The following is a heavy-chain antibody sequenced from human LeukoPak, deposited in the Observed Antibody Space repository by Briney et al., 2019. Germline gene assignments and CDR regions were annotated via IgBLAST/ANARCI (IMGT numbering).Heavy chain of an antibody. D-gene: IGHD6-19*01. V-gene: IGHV3-48*01. J-gene: IGHJ4*02. CDR1: GFTFSNYS. CDR3: VKLMGHQWHFDY. Sequence: GGSLRLSCAASGFTFSNYSMNWVRQAPGKGLEWVSYISSSSSALYYADSVEGRFTISRDDSKSTLSLQMNSLRVEDTALYYCVKLMGHQWHFDYWGQGTLVTVSS. CDR2: ISSSSSAL.